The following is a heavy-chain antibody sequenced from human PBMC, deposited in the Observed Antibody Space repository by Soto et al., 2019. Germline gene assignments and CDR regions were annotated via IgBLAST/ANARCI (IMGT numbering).Heavy chain of an antibody. CDR3: AREYGDYGVIDY. CDR2: INHSGST. J-gene: IGHJ4*02. Sequence: QVQLQQWGAGLLKPSETLSLTCAVYGGSFSGYYWSWIRQPPGKGLEWIGEINHSGSTNYNPSLKSRVPIAVDTSQHQFSLKLSSVTAADTAVYYCAREYGDYGVIDYWGQGTLVTVSS. D-gene: IGHD4-17*01. CDR1: GGSFSGYY. V-gene: IGHV4-34*01.